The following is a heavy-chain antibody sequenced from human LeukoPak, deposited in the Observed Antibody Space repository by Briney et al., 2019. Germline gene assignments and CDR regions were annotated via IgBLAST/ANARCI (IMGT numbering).Heavy chain of an antibody. Sequence: GGSLRLSCAASGFTVRSAAMSWVRQAPGKGLEWVSAITGSGDYTYYADSVKGRFTMSRDNSRNTVYLQMSSLRAEDTAVYYCAKPGGTLVQGVIMECDSWGQGTQVAVSS. CDR2: ITGSGDYT. D-gene: IGHD3-10*01. V-gene: IGHV3-23*01. CDR3: AKPGGTLVQGVIMECDS. CDR1: GFTVRSAA. J-gene: IGHJ4*02.